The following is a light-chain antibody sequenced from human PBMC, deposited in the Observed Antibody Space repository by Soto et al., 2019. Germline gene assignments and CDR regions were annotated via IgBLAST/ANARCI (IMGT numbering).Light chain of an antibody. V-gene: IGKV3-20*01. Sequence: EIVLTQSPGTLSLSPGERATLSCRASQSVSSSYLAWYQQKPGQAPRLLIYGASSRATGIPDRFSGSGSGTDFPSTTTGLGPKDFEVYYCQQFGSSPLTFGEGTKVEIK. J-gene: IGKJ4*01. CDR2: GAS. CDR1: QSVSSSY. CDR3: QQFGSSPLT.